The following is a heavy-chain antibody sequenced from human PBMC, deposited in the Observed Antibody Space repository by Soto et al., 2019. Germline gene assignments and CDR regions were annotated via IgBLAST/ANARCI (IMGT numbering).Heavy chain of an antibody. V-gene: IGHV1-69*01. CDR1: GDTFSSYA. CDR2: IVPLFGTA. D-gene: IGHD5-12*01. J-gene: IGHJ4*02. Sequence: QVQLVQSGAEVKKPGSSVKVSCKSSGDTFSSYAISWVRQAPGQGLEWMGGIVPLFGTARYAQKFQDRVTITADESTNTAYMELSSLRFQDTAFYDCARVRKNRDRYNYRLFDWGQGPLVAVSS. CDR3: ARVRKNRDRYNYRLFD.